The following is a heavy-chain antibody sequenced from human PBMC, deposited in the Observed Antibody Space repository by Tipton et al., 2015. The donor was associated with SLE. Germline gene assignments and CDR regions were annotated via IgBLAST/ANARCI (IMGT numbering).Heavy chain of an antibody. J-gene: IGHJ4*02. CDR1: GFTFSDYY. CDR2: ISSSGSTI. Sequence: GSLRLSCAASGFTFSDYYMSWIRQAPGKGLEWVSYISSSGSTIYYADSVKGRFTISRDNAKNSLYPQMNSLRAEDAAVYYCARDCSSTSCYDYWGQGTLVTVSS. V-gene: IGHV3-11*04. CDR3: ARDCSSTSCYDY. D-gene: IGHD2-2*01.